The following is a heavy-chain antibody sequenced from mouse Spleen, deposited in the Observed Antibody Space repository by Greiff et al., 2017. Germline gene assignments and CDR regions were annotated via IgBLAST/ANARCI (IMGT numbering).Heavy chain of an antibody. CDR3: ARWWDWFAY. V-gene: IGHV1-82*01. CDR2: IYPGDGDT. CDR1: GYAFSSSW. Sequence: VQLQQSGPELVKPGASVKISCKASGYAFSSSWMNWVKQRPGKGLEWIGRIYPGDGDTNYNGKFKGKATLTADKSSSTAYMQLSSLTSEDSAVYFCARWWDWFAYWGQGTLVTVSA. D-gene: IGHD1-1*02. J-gene: IGHJ3*01.